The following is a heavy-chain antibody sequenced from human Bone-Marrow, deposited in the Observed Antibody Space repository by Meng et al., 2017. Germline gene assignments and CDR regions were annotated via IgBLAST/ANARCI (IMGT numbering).Heavy chain of an antibody. V-gene: IGHV1-69*01. CDR1: GGTFSSYA. Sequence: VQSGRKGNKAGTSVKVSCKACGGTFSSYAISWVRQAPGQGLEWMGGIIPIFGTANYAQKFQGRVTITADESTSTAYMELSSLRSEDTAVYYCARDRYYYDSSGYRFDYWGQGTLVTVSS. J-gene: IGHJ4*02. D-gene: IGHD3-22*01. CDR3: ARDRYYYDSSGYRFDY. CDR2: IIPIFGTA.